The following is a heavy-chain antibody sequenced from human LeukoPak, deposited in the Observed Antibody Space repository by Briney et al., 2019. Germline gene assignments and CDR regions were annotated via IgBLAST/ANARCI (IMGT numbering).Heavy chain of an antibody. D-gene: IGHD6-19*01. Sequence: SETLSLTCTVSGGSISSSSYYWGWIRQALEQGLEWIGSMSYSGSTYYSPSLKSRVTMSVDTSKNQFSLKLSSVTAADTAVYYCARDEFRGRSYSSGWYNWFDPWGQGTLVTVSS. CDR2: MSYSGST. V-gene: IGHV4-39*02. CDR1: GGSISSSSYY. CDR3: ARDEFRGRSYSSGWYNWFDP. J-gene: IGHJ5*02.